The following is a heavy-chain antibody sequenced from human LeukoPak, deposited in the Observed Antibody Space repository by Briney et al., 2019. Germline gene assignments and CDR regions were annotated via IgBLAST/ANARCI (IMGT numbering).Heavy chain of an antibody. CDR2: IIPILGIA. CDR3: ARGPSPPSLYYYDSSGIHD. D-gene: IGHD3-22*01. Sequence: GSSVKVSCKASGGTFSSYAISWVRQAPGQGLEWMGRIIPILGIANYAQKFQGRVTMTRNTSISTAYMELSSLRSEDTAVYYCARGPSPPSLYYYDSSGIHDWGQGTMVTVSS. V-gene: IGHV1-69*04. J-gene: IGHJ3*01. CDR1: GGTFSSYA.